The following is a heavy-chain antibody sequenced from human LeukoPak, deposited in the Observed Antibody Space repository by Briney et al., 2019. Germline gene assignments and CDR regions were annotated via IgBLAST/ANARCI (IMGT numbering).Heavy chain of an antibody. V-gene: IGHV3-74*01. D-gene: IGHD6-19*01. CDR3: ASVAYGRQWLPFDY. CDR2: INSDGIST. CDR1: ECSVRRDC. Sequence: WGSLRLSCAIAECSVRRDCMYWWRPVPEKRLVWVSRINSDGISTTYADSVKGRFTISRDNAKNTLYLQMNSLRAEDTAVYYCASVAYGRQWLPFDYWGQGTLVTVSS. J-gene: IGHJ4*02.